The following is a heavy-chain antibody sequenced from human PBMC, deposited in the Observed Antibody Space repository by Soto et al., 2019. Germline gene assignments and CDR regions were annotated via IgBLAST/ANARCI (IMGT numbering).Heavy chain of an antibody. J-gene: IGHJ5*02. Sequence: GGSLRLSCVGSGFVFKNFAINWVRQPPGKGLEWVSVIRGTGLNTYYAASVKGRFNISRDNSKNTVYLQMDSLKVEDTAVYYCAKRASPANIDNWFDPWGPGTQV. V-gene: IGHV3-23*01. CDR2: IRGTGLNT. CDR1: GFVFKNFA. CDR3: AKRASPANIDNWFDP.